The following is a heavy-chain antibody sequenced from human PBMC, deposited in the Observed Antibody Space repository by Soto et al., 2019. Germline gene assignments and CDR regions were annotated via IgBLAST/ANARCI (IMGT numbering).Heavy chain of an antibody. D-gene: IGHD6-19*01. J-gene: IGHJ4*02. CDR2: ISCCGGSA. V-gene: IGHV3-23*01. CDR1: GFNFKKFA. CDR3: AKADGQQWLIPHLDN. Sequence: EVQLLESGGGEVQPGGSLRLSCVASGFNFKKFAMAWVRQAAGEGLEWVSGISCCGGSASYADSVKGRFSIARDDSKNTVSLQLNSLRVEDTAQYYCAKADGQQWLIPHLDNWGQGTLVTVS.